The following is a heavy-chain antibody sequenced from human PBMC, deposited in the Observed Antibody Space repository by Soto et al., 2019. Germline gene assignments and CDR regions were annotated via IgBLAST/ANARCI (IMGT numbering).Heavy chain of an antibody. CDR3: ARGDYFDSSGPFSDAFDI. J-gene: IGHJ3*02. Sequence: PGGSLRLSCAASGFTFSSYWMSWVRQAPGKGLEWVANIKQDGSQKWYVDSVKGRFTISRDNAKSSLYLQMNSLRAEDTAVYYCARGDYFDSSGPFSDAFDIWGKGTMVTVSS. D-gene: IGHD3-22*01. CDR1: GFTFSSYW. V-gene: IGHV3-7*04. CDR2: IKQDGSQK.